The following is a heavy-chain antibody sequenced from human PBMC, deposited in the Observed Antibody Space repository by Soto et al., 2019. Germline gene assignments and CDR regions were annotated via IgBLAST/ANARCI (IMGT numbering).Heavy chain of an antibody. CDR3: AIRTSVFGVVAMGGLDV. V-gene: IGHV1-69*14. CDR2: IIPIFPTA. D-gene: IGHD3-3*01. CDR1: GGTFSSYS. J-gene: IGHJ6*01. Sequence: QVQLVQSGAELKKPGSSVRVSCQASGGTFSSYSVNWVRQAPGQGLEWMGGIIPIFPTADHAQRFQGRVTXTXHKSTNTDYMELSSLRSEDTAVYSCAIRTSVFGVVAMGGLDVWGQGTTVTVSS.